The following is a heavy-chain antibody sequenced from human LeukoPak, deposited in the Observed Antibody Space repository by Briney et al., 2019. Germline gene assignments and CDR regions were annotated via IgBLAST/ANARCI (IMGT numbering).Heavy chain of an antibody. Sequence: PGGSLRLSCAASGFPVSNNYMSWVRQPPGKGLEWIGEINHSGSTNYNPSLKSRVTISVDTSKNQFSLKLSSVTAADTAVYYCAGYPGIAAAANYWGQGTLVTVSS. CDR2: INHSGST. D-gene: IGHD6-13*01. CDR3: AGYPGIAAAANY. J-gene: IGHJ4*02. CDR1: GFPVSNNY. V-gene: IGHV4-34*01.